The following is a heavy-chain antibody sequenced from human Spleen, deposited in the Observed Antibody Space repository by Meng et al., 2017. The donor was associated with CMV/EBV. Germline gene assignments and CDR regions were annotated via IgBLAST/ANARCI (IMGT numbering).Heavy chain of an antibody. CDR3: ARAPGPSRGTDAFDI. J-gene: IGHJ3*02. D-gene: IGHD3-10*01. Sequence: GGSLRLSCAASGFTFSSYAMHWVRQAPGKGLEWVAVISYDGSNKYYADSVKGRFTISRDNSKNTLYLQMNSLRAEDTAVYYCARAPGPSRGTDAFDIWGQGTMVTVSS. CDR1: GFTFSSYA. CDR2: ISYDGSNK. V-gene: IGHV3-30*04.